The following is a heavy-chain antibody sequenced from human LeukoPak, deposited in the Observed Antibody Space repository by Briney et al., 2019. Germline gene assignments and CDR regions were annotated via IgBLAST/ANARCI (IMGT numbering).Heavy chain of an antibody. J-gene: IGHJ1*01. Sequence: GGSLRLSCAASGFTSSNYAMSWVRQGPGKGLEWVAAISGSGFNTFYADSVNGRFTISRDNFRNTLYLQMNSLGVEDTALYYCATDTDDSNTFAPLFQHWSQGTLVTVSS. D-gene: IGHD5-24*01. CDR2: ISGSGFNT. V-gene: IGHV3-23*01. CDR3: ATDTDDSNTFAPLFQH. CDR1: GFTSSNYA.